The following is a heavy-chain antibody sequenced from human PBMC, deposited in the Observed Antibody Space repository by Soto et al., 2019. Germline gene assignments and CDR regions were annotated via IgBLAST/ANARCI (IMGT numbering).Heavy chain of an antibody. J-gene: IGHJ5*02. D-gene: IGHD1-1*01. CDR3: ARVLGTTTSFAP. CDR1: GGSISSYY. Sequence: PDTLSRTCTVSGGSISSYYWSWIRQPPGRGLEWSGYTDYSGSTNYTPPLKSRVTISVDTSKNQISLKLSHVTVADTAVYYCARVLGTTTSFAPWGQGTLVTVSS. V-gene: IGHV4-59*07. CDR2: TDYSGST.